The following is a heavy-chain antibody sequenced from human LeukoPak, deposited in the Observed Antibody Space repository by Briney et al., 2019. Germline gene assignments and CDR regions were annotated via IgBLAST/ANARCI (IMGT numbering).Heavy chain of an antibody. CDR2: ISAYNGNT. D-gene: IGHD3-22*01. CDR3: ARDDIYDATPPLDY. V-gene: IGHV1-18*04. Sequence: ASVKVSCKASGYTFTSYGISWVRQAPGQGLEWMGWISAYNGNTNYAQKLQGRVTITTDTSTSTAYMELRSLRSDDTAVYYCARDDIYDATPPLDYWGQGTLVTVSS. J-gene: IGHJ4*02. CDR1: GYTFTSYG.